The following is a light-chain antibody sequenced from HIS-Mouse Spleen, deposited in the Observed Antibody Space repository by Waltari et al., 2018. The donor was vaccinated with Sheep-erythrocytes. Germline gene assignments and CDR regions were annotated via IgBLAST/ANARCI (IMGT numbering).Light chain of an antibody. Sequence: QSALTQPRSVSGSPGKSVPISCTGTSSDVGGYNYVSWYQQHPGKAPKLMIYDVSKRPYGVPDRFSGSKSGNTASLTISGLQAEDEADYYCCSYAGSYNHVFATGTKVTVL. V-gene: IGLV2-11*01. CDR1: SSDVGGYNY. CDR2: DVS. J-gene: IGLJ1*01. CDR3: CSYAGSYNHV.